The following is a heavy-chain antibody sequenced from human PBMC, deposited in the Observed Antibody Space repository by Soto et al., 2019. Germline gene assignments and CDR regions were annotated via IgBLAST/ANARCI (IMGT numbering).Heavy chain of an antibody. Sequence: SVKVSCKASGGTFSSYAISWVRQAPGQGLEWMGGIIPIFGTANYAQKFQGRVTITADESTSTAYMELSSLRSEDTAVYYCAIDLVTIVRGVIIKHYYYGMDVWGQGTTVTVSS. CDR1: GGTFSSYA. J-gene: IGHJ6*02. CDR2: IIPIFGTA. CDR3: AIDLVTIVRGVIIKHYYYGMDV. V-gene: IGHV1-69*13. D-gene: IGHD3-10*01.